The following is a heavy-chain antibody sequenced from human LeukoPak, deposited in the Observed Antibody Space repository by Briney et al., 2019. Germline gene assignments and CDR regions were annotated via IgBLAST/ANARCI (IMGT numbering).Heavy chain of an antibody. CDR2: ISYDESNK. Sequence: GGSLRLSCAASGFTFSSYAMHWVRQAPGKGLEWVAVISYDESNKYYADSVKGRFTISRDNSKNTLYLQVDSPRAEDTAVYYCARLHPSGGGYNYGDAFDIWGQGTMVTVSS. CDR3: ARLHPSGGGYNYGDAFDI. J-gene: IGHJ3*02. D-gene: IGHD5-24*01. CDR1: GFTFSSYA. V-gene: IGHV3-30*04.